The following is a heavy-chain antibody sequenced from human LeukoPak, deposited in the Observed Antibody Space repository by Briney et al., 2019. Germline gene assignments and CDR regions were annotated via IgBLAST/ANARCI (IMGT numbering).Heavy chain of an antibody. CDR2: ISSSSSFT. Sequence: GGSLRLSCAASGFTFSTYSMNWVRQAPGKGLEWVSSISSSSSFTYYADSVKGRFTISRDNAKNSLYLQMNSLRAEDTAVYYCAKAQDGAFDYWGQGTLVTVSS. CDR3: AKAQDGAFDY. V-gene: IGHV3-21*01. D-gene: IGHD4/OR15-4a*01. CDR1: GFTFSTYS. J-gene: IGHJ4*02.